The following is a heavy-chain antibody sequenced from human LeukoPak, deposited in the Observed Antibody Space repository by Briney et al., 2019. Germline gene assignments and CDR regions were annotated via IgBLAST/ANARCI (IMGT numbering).Heavy chain of an antibody. D-gene: IGHD3-3*01. CDR1: GFTFSDYW. CDR3: AKEAVFGTYYGVDV. V-gene: IGHV3-74*01. Sequence: GGSLRLSCAASGFTFSDYWMHWVRQDPGKGLVWVSIVSKDGSYTNYADFVKGRFTISRDNAKNTLYLQMNSLRAEDMAVYYCAKEAVFGTYYGVDVWGRGTTVTVSS. J-gene: IGHJ6*02. CDR2: VSKDGSYT.